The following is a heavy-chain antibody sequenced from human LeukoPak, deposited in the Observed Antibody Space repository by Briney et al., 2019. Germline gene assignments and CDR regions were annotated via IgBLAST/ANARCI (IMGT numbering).Heavy chain of an antibody. CDR1: GGSISSYY. V-gene: IGHV4-59*01. CDR3: ARVGAVDIVATHFDY. J-gene: IGHJ4*02. D-gene: IGHD5-12*01. CDR2: IYYSGST. Sequence: SETLSLTCTVSGGSISSYYWSWIRQPPGKGLEWIGYIYYSGSTNYNPSLKSRVTISVDTSKNQFSLKLSSVTAADTAVYYCARVGAVDIVATHFDYWGQGTLVTVSS.